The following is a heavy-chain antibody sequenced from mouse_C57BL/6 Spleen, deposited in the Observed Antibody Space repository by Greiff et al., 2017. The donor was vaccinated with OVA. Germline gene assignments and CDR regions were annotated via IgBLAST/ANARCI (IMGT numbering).Heavy chain of an antibody. CDR2: IYPGSGST. CDR3: ARPYSNYDGYFDY. CDR1: GYTFTSYW. D-gene: IGHD2-5*01. V-gene: IGHV1-55*01. Sequence: VQLQQPGAELVKPGASVKMSCKASGYTFTSYWITWVKQRPGQGLEWIGDIYPGSGSTNYNEKFKSKATLTVDTSSSTAYMQLSSLTSEDSAVYYCARPYSNYDGYFDYWGQGTTLTVSS. J-gene: IGHJ2*01.